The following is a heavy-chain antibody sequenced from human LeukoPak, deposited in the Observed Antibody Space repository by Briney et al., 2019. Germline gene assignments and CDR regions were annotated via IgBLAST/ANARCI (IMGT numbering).Heavy chain of an antibody. CDR2: ISGSGGST. CDR3: AKGSRVEPVAYCDC. CDR1: GFTFSSYA. J-gene: IGHJ4*02. V-gene: IGHV3-23*01. Sequence: GGSLRLSCAASGFTFSSYAMSWVRQAPGQGLEWVSAISGSGGSTYYADSVKGRFTISRDNSKNTLYLQMNSLRAEDTAVYYCAKGSRVEPVAYCDCWGQGTLVTVSS. D-gene: IGHD2-2*01.